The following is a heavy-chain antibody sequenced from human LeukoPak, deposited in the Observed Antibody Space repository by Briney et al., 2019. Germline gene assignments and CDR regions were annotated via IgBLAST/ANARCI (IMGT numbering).Heavy chain of an antibody. V-gene: IGHV3-23*01. CDR2: ISGSGGST. CDR1: GFTFSSYA. J-gene: IGHJ4*02. D-gene: IGHD5/OR15-5a*01. CDR3: AKDLYDYALFELEY. Sequence: GGSLRLSFAASGFTFSSYAMSWVRQAPGKGLEWVSAISGSGGSTYNADSVKGRFTISRDNSKNTLYLQMNSLRAEDTAVYYCAKDLYDYALFELEYWGQGTLVTVSS.